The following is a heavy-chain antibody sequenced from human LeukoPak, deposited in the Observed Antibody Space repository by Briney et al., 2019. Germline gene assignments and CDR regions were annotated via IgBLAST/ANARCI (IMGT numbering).Heavy chain of an antibody. CDR3: VRGYSFGPYGMDV. Sequence: GGSLRLSCAASGFTVSNNCMSWVRQAPGKGLEWVSVVYGGGSTYYADSVKGRFTISRDNSKNTLYLQMSSLRAEDTAVYFCVRGYSFGPYGMDVWGQGTTVTVSS. J-gene: IGHJ6*02. D-gene: IGHD2-15*01. V-gene: IGHV3-53*05. CDR2: VYGGGST. CDR1: GFTVSNNC.